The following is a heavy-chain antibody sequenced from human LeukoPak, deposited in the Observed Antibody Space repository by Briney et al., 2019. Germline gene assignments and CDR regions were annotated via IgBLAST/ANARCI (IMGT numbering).Heavy chain of an antibody. J-gene: IGHJ4*02. CDR3: ARNRDGYNSFDY. CDR2: IYYSGSS. D-gene: IGHD5-24*01. V-gene: IGHV4-31*03. CDR1: GYSISSGYY. Sequence: PSETLSLTCTVSGYSISSGYYWGWIRQHPGKGLEWIGYIYYSGSSYYNPSLRSRVTISVDTSKNHFSLKLSSVTAADTAVYYCARNRDGYNSFDYWGQGTLVTVSS.